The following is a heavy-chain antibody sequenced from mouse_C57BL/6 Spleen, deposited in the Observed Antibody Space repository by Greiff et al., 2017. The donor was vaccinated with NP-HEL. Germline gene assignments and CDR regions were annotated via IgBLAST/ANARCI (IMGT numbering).Heavy chain of an antibody. J-gene: IGHJ2*01. CDR1: GYAFSSSW. V-gene: IGHV1-82*01. Sequence: QVQLQQSGPELVKPGASVKISCKASGYAFSSSWMNWVKQRPGKGLEWIGRIYPGDGDTNYNGKFKGKATLTADKSSSTAYLQLSSLTSEDSAVYFCARPTGRGGYYVDYWGQGTTLTVAS. CDR2: IYPGDGDT. CDR3: ARPTGRGGYYVDY. D-gene: IGHD4-1*02.